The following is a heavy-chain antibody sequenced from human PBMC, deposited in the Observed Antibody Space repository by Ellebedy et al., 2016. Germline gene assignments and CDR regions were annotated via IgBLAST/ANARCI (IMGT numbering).Heavy chain of an antibody. V-gene: IGHV3-23*01. Sequence: GESLKISXAASGFTFSSYAMTWIRQAPGKGLEGVSTISATGGSTYYADSVKGRFTISRDNSKNTLYLKMTTLRAEDTAVYYCAVGHYGTWGQGTPVTVSS. D-gene: IGHD3-10*01. CDR2: ISATGGST. J-gene: IGHJ5*02. CDR3: AVGHYGT. CDR1: GFTFSSYA.